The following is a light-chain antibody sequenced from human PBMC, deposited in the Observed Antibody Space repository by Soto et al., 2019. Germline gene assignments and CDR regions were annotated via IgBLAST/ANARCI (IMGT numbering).Light chain of an antibody. CDR3: QQYHSFSFA. CDR2: DSS. V-gene: IGKV1-5*01. CDR1: QSISTW. Sequence: DIQMTQSPSTLSASVGDSVTVTCRASQSISTWLAWYQQKPGRAPKLLIYDSSSLENGVPSRFSGSGSGTAFTLTISGLQRDGFAADYCQQYHSFSFAFGQGTRLEI. J-gene: IGKJ5*01.